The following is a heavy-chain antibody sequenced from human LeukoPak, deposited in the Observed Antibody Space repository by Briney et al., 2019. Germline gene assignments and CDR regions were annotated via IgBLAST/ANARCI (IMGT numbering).Heavy chain of an antibody. Sequence: PGGSLRLSCAASGFTFSSYGMHWVRQAPGKGLEWVAFISYNGIKKYADSVKGRFTISRDNSKNTLYLQMNGLRPEDTAVYYCARDPLDISRWANAFDIWGQGTMVTVSS. J-gene: IGHJ3*02. D-gene: IGHD2-2*03. CDR2: ISYNGIKK. CDR3: ARDPLDISRWANAFDI. V-gene: IGHV3-30*03. CDR1: GFTFSSYG.